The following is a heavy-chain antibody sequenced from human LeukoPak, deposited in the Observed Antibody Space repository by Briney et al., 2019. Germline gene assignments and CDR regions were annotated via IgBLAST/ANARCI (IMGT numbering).Heavy chain of an antibody. Sequence: SETLSLTCTVSGGSISNYYWSWIRRPAGKGLEWIGRKYARGDSNYNPPLQSRVTMSVDTSKNQFSLKLRSVTAADTAVYYCARGRYCSADVCTGGDSFDIWGQGTMVSVSS. V-gene: IGHV4-4*07. CDR1: GGSISNYY. D-gene: IGHD2-15*01. CDR2: KYARGDS. CDR3: ARGRYCSADVCTGGDSFDI. J-gene: IGHJ3*02.